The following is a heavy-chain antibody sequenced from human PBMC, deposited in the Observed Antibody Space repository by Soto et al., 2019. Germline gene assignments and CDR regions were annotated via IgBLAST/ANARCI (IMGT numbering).Heavy chain of an antibody. J-gene: IGHJ6*02. Sequence: PGGSLRLSCAASGFTFSSYWMSWVRQAPGKGLEWVANIKQDGSEKYYVDSVKGRFTISRDNAKNSLYLQMNSLRAEDTAVYYCARDLPYDFWSGYTYSGGPYGMDVWGQGTTVTVSS. CDR2: IKQDGSEK. CDR3: ARDLPYDFWSGYTYSGGPYGMDV. D-gene: IGHD3-3*01. CDR1: GFTFSSYW. V-gene: IGHV3-7*01.